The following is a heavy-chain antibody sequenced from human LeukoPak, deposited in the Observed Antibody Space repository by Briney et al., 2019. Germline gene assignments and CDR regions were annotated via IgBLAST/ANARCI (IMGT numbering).Heavy chain of an antibody. CDR1: GYSFVGYG. CDR2: FNPENGNT. V-gene: IGHV1-18*01. CDR3: ASIGWGMATIKWFDY. Sequence: ASVKVSCKASGYSFVGYGITWVRQAPGQGLEWMGWFNPENGNTNYAQKVQGRVTMTADTSTSTSYMELRSLRSDDTAVYYCASIGWGMATIKWFDYWGQGTLVTVSS. D-gene: IGHD5-24*01. J-gene: IGHJ4*02.